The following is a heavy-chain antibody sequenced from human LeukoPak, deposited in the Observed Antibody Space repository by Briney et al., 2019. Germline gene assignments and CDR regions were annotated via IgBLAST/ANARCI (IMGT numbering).Heavy chain of an antibody. J-gene: IGHJ4*02. V-gene: IGHV4-30-2*01. CDR1: GGSISSGGYH. CDR3: ARELKGSTSPDGGYYFDY. Sequence: KPSETLSLTCTVSGGSISSGGYHWSWIRQPPGKGLEWIGYIYHSGSTYYNPSLKSRVTISVDRSKNQFSLKLSSVTAADTAVYYCARELKGSTSPDGGYYFDYWGQGILVTVSS. D-gene: IGHD2-2*01. CDR2: IYHSGST.